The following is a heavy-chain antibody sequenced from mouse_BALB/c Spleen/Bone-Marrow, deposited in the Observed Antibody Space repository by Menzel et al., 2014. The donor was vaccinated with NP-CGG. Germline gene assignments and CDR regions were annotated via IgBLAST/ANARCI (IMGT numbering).Heavy chain of an antibody. CDR1: GFTFSSYG. J-gene: IGHJ2*01. CDR3: ARDNYGSRFDY. CDR2: INNNDGNT. D-gene: IGHD1-1*01. Sequence: EVHLVESGGGLVQPGGSLKLSCAASGFTFSSYGMSWVRQTPDKRLELVATINNNDGNTYYPDSVKGRFTISRDNAKNTLYLQMSSLKSEDTAMYYCARDNYGSRFDYWGQGTTLTVFS. V-gene: IGHV5-6-3*01.